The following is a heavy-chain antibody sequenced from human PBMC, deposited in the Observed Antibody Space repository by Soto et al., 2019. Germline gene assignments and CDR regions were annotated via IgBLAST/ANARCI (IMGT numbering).Heavy chain of an antibody. CDR2: IYYSGST. Sequence: SETLSLTCTVSGGSLSSYYGSWIRPPPGKGLEWIGYIYYSGSTNYNPSLKSRVTISVDTSKNQFSLKLSSVTAADTAVYYCARRWGGTFDYWGQGTLVTVSS. D-gene: IGHD2-21*01. CDR3: ARRWGGTFDY. CDR1: GGSLSSYY. V-gene: IGHV4-59*01. J-gene: IGHJ4*02.